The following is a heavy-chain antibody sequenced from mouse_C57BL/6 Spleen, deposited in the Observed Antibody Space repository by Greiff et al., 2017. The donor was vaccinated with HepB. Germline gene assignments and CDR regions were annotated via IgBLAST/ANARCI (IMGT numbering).Heavy chain of an antibody. CDR1: GYTFTSYW. CDR3: ARNDYSAWFAY. J-gene: IGHJ3*01. D-gene: IGHD2-4*01. Sequence: QVQLQQSGAELVMPGASVKLSCKASGYTFTSYWMHWVKQRPGQGLEWIGEIDPSDSYTNYNQKFKGKSTLTVDKSSSTAYMQLSSLTSEDSAVYYCARNDYSAWFAYWGQGTLVTVSA. V-gene: IGHV1-69*01. CDR2: IDPSDSYT.